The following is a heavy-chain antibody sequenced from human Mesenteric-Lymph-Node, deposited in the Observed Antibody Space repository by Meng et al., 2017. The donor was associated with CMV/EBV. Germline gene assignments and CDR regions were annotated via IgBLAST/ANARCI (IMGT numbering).Heavy chain of an antibody. CDR1: GGSISSSSYY. V-gene: IGHV4-61*05. J-gene: IGHJ3*02. D-gene: IGHD2-8*01. Sequence: SETLSLTCTVSGGSISSSSYYWGWIRQPPGKGLEWIGYIYYSGSTNYNPSLKSRLTISLDTSKNQFSLKLNSVTAADTAVYYCASCAYTFGECDAFDIWGQGTMVTVSS. CDR2: IYYSGST. CDR3: ASCAYTFGECDAFDI.